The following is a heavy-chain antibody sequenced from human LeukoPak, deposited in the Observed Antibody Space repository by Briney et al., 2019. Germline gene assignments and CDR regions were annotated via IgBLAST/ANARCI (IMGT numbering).Heavy chain of an antibody. V-gene: IGHV3-30*07. CDR2: ISSDGSKT. D-gene: IGHD3-10*01. Sequence: GRSPRLSCAASGFIFSNYAMHWVRQAPGKGLEWVALISSDGSKTYHADSVKGRFTISRDNSKSTLYLVMNSLRAEDTAVYYCAKEDGNYGSGRYYYFDYWGQGTLVTVSS. J-gene: IGHJ4*02. CDR1: GFIFSNYA. CDR3: AKEDGNYGSGRYYYFDY.